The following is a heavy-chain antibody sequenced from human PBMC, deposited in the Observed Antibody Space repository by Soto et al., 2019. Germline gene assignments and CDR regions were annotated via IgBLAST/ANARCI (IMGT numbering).Heavy chain of an antibody. Sequence: PGGSLRLSCAASGFTFSSYSMNWVRQAPGKGLEWVSSISSSSSYIYYADSVKGRFTISRDNAKNSLYLQMNSLRAEDTAVYYCARGSTGTNYYGMDVWGQGTTVTVSS. CDR2: ISSSSSYI. D-gene: IGHD1-1*01. CDR3: ARGSTGTNYYGMDV. V-gene: IGHV3-21*01. CDR1: GFTFSSYS. J-gene: IGHJ6*02.